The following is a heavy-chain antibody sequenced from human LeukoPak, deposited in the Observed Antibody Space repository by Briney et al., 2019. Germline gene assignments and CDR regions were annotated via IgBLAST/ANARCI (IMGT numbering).Heavy chain of an antibody. CDR1: GGSISSYY. CDR3: ARWAPIYSGSYYTFDY. Sequence: SETLSLTCTVSGGSISSYYWSWIRQPPGKGLEWIGYIYYSGSTNYNPSLKSRVTISVDTSKNQFSLKLSSVTAADTAVYYCARWAPIYSGSYYTFDYWGQGTLVTVSS. D-gene: IGHD1-26*01. J-gene: IGHJ4*02. V-gene: IGHV4-59*01. CDR2: IYYSGST.